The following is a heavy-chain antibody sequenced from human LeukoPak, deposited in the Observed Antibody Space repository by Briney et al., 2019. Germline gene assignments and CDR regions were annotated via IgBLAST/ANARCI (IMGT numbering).Heavy chain of an antibody. V-gene: IGHV4-39*01. CDR2: IYHGGAT. D-gene: IGHD2-8*02. Sequence: PSETLSLTCTVSGGSVTNIDSYWVWVRQAPGKGREWVGSIYHGGATYYNPALRSRLAISADASKNQFSVKLASVTAADTAVYYCVRRGYTLVPLWGQGTLVTVSS. CDR1: GGSVTNIDSY. CDR3: VRRGYTLVPL. J-gene: IGHJ4*02.